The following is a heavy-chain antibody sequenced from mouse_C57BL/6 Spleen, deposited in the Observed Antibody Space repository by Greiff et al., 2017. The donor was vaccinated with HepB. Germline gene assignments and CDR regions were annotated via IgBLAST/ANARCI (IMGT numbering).Heavy chain of an antibody. D-gene: IGHD2-5*01. CDR3: ARDNYSKGPMDY. J-gene: IGHJ4*01. V-gene: IGHV5-4*01. Sequence: EVQVVESGGGLVKPGGSLKLSCAASGFTFSSYAMSWVRQTPEKRLEWVATISDGGSYTYYPDNVKGRFTISRDNAKNNLYLQMSHLKSEDTAMYYCARDNYSKGPMDYWGQGTSVTVSS. CDR1: GFTFSSYA. CDR2: ISDGGSYT.